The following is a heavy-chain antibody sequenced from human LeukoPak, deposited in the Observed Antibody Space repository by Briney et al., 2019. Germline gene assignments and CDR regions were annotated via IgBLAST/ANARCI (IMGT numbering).Heavy chain of an antibody. CDR2: ISSSGSTI. CDR1: GFTFSDYY. J-gene: IGHJ4*02. Sequence: GGSLRLSCAASGFTFSDYYMSWIRQAPGKGLEWVSYISSSGSTIYYADSVKGRFTISRDNAKNSLYLQMNSLRAEDTAVYYCAQGVVPAAIIPYDRAFDIWGQGTLVTVSS. D-gene: IGHD2-2*02. V-gene: IGHV3-11*01. CDR3: AQGVVPAAIIPYDRAFDI.